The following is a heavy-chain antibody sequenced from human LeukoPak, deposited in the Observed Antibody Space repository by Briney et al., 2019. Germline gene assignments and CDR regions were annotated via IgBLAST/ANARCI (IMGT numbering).Heavy chain of an antibody. CDR2: IYHSGST. V-gene: IGHV4-30-2*01. CDR3: ARVVSDGDFPPFYYYYYGMDV. Sequence: PSQTLSLTCAVSGGSISSGGYSWSWIRQPPGKGLEWIGYIYHSGSTYYNPSLKSRVTISVDRSKNQFSLKLSSVTAADTAVYYCARVVSDGDFPPFYYYYYGMDVWGQGTTVTVSS. CDR1: GGSISSGGYS. D-gene: IGHD4-17*01. J-gene: IGHJ6*02.